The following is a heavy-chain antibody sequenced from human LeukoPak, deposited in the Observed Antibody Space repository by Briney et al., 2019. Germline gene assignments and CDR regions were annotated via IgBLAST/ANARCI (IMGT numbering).Heavy chain of an antibody. CDR1: GGTFSSYA. D-gene: IGHD1-1*01. J-gene: IGHJ4*02. Sequence: SVKVSCKASGGTFSSYAISWVRQAPGQGLEWMGGIIPIFGTANYAQKFQDRVTITADESTSTAYMELSSLRSEDTAVYYCARGTNWNDVYFDYCGQGTLVTVSS. CDR3: ARGTNWNDVYFDY. V-gene: IGHV1-69*13. CDR2: IIPIFGTA.